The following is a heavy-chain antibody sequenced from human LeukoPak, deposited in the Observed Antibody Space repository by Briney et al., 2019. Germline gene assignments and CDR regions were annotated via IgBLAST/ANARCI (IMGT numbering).Heavy chain of an antibody. CDR1: GFTFSTYA. D-gene: IGHD2-15*01. J-gene: IGHJ4*02. CDR2: IKSNSDGGAT. Sequence: GGSLRLSCAASGFTFSTYAMSWVRQAPGKGLEWVGRIKSNSDGGATDYAAPVKGRFIFSRDDSKDTLYLQINSLKTEDTAVYYCSRRYCSGGNCYSDYWGQGTLVTVSS. CDR3: SRRYCSGGNCYSDY. V-gene: IGHV3-15*01.